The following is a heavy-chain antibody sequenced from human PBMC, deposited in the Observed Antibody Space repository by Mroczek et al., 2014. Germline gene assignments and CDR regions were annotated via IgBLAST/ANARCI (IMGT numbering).Heavy chain of an antibody. CDR3: VKNWDY. V-gene: IGHV3-23*04. CDR2: ISDSGDKD. CDR1: GFTFSSYV. Sequence: VQLVESGGGLVQPGRSLRLSCAASGFTFSSYVMSWVRQAPGKGLEWVSSISDSGDKDYYANSVKGRFTISRDNSKNTIYLQMNSLRVEDTAIYYCVKNWDYWGQGALVTVSS. J-gene: IGHJ4*02.